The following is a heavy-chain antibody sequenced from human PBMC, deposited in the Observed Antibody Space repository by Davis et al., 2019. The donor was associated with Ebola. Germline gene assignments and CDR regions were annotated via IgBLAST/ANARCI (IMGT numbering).Heavy chain of an antibody. J-gene: IGHJ4*02. CDR3: ASHSGSYYSVDS. CDR1: GGSISSYY. CDR2: IYYSGST. D-gene: IGHD1-26*01. V-gene: IGHV4-59*08. Sequence: SETLSLTCTVSGGSISSYYWSWIRQPPGKGLEWIGYIYYSGSTNYNPSLKSRVTISVDTSKNQFSLKLSSVTAADTAVYYCASHSGSYYSVDSWGQGTLVTVSS.